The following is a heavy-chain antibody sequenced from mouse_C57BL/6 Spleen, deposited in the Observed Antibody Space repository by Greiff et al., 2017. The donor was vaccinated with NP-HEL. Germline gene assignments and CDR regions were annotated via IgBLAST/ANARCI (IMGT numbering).Heavy chain of an antibody. Sequence: QVQLQQPGAELVMPGASVKLSCKASGYTFTSYWMHWVKQRPGQGLEWIGEIDPSDSYTNYNQKFKGKSTLTVDKSSSTAYMQLSSLTSEDSAVYYCAIITSVGGLDYWGKGTTLTVAS. D-gene: IGHD1-1*01. CDR1: GYTFTSYW. CDR3: AIITSVGGLDY. V-gene: IGHV1-69*01. CDR2: IDPSDSYT. J-gene: IGHJ2*01.